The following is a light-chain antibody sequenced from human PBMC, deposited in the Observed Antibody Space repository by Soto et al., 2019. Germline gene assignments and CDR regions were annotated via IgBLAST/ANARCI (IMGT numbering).Light chain of an antibody. Sequence: EIVMTQSPATLSVSPGERATLSCRASQSIRTDLAWYQQKSGQGPRLLIYDASTRATGIPARFSGSGSGTEFTLTISSLQSEDFAVYYCQQYNNWPPCTFCQGTKVDIK. CDR1: QSIRTD. J-gene: IGKJ1*01. CDR3: QQYNNWPPCT. CDR2: DAS. V-gene: IGKV3D-15*01.